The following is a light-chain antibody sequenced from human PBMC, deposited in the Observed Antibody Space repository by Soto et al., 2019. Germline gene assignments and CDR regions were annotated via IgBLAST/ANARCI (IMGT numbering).Light chain of an antibody. CDR3: QRFGTSPPWT. Sequence: DIVLTPSPGTLSLSPGERATLSCRASQSLSSSYFAWYQQKPGQAPRLLIYGTSIRATGIPDRFSGSGSGTDFTLTITRLEPEDFAVYYCQRFGTSPPWTFGQGTKVDIK. CDR2: GTS. J-gene: IGKJ1*01. CDR1: QSLSSSY. V-gene: IGKV3-20*01.